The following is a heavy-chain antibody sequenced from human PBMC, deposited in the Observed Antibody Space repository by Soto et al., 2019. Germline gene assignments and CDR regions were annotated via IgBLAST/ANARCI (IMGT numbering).Heavy chain of an antibody. CDR1: GFTFSSYS. Sequence: PGGSLRLSCAASGFTFSSYSMNWVRQAPGKGLEWISYISSSSSTIYYADSVKGRFTTSRDNAKNSLYLQMNSLRAEDTAVYYCARDPYDSSGYRFDYWGQGTLVTVSS. V-gene: IGHV3-48*01. CDR2: ISSSSSTI. J-gene: IGHJ4*02. D-gene: IGHD3-22*01. CDR3: ARDPYDSSGYRFDY.